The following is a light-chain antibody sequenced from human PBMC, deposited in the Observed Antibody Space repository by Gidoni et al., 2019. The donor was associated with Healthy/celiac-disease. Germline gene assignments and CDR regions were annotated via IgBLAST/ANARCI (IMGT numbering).Light chain of an antibody. CDR2: DAS. CDR3: QQYNSYPYT. V-gene: IGKV1-5*01. J-gene: IGKJ2*01. Sequence: DIQMTQSPPTLSASVGDRVTITCRASQSVSSWLAWYQQKPGKAPKLLIYDASSLESGVPSRFSGSGSGTEFTLTISSLQPDDFATYYCQQYNSYPYTFGQXTKLEIK. CDR1: QSVSSW.